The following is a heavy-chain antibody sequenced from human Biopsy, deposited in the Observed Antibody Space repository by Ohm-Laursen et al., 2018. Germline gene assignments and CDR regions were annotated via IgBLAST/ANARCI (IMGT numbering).Heavy chain of an antibody. CDR3: ARMGSGWAPFDK. D-gene: IGHD6-19*01. J-gene: IGHJ4*02. V-gene: IGHV4-38-2*01. CDR1: GYSISSDYR. Sequence: GTLSLTCAVSGYSISSDYRWGWIRQAPGKTLEWLGNIFKDGNTHYNPSLRSRLIISIDTSKNQFSLMMTSVSGADTAVYFCARMGSGWAPFDKWGPGTLVTVSS. CDR2: IFKDGNT.